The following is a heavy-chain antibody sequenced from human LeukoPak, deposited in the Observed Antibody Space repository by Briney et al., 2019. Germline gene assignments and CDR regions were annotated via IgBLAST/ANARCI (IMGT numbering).Heavy chain of an antibody. CDR2: IRYDGTEK. Sequence: PGRSLRLSCAASGFTFNTCGMHWVRQAPGKGLEWVAVIRYDGTEKYYSDSVKGRFTISRDNSQNTLYLQMNSLRVEDTAVYYCARDRFGPTENWGQGTLVTVSS. J-gene: IGHJ4*02. CDR1: GFTFNTCG. CDR3: ARDRFGPTEN. V-gene: IGHV3-33*01. D-gene: IGHD3-10*01.